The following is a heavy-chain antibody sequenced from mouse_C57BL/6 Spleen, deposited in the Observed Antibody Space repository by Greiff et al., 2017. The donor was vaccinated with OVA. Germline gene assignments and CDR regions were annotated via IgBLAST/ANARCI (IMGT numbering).Heavy chain of an antibody. CDR2: IYPGDGDT. J-gene: IGHJ3*01. CDR3: ASDCGSGYEAVCFGC. V-gene: IGHV1-80*01. CDR1: GYAFSSYW. Sequence: QVQLQQSGAELVKPGASVKISCKASGYAFSSYWMNWVKQRPGKGLEWIGQIYPGDGDTNYNGKFKGKATLTADKSSSTAYMQLSSLTSEDSAVYFCASDCGSGYEAVCFGCWGQGTPVTVSA. D-gene: IGHD1-1*01.